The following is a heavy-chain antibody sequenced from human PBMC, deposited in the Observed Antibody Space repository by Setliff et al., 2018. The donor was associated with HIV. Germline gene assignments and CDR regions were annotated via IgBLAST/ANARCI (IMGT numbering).Heavy chain of an antibody. Sequence: SETLSLTCTVSGYSISSGYYWGWIRQPPGKGLEWIGSIYHSGSASHNPSLKSRITISVDTSKNQFSLKLSSVTAADTAVYYCASDRYDSTSYYWYFDLWGRGTLVTVSS. CDR3: ASDRYDSTSYYWYFDL. CDR2: IYHSGSA. D-gene: IGHD3-22*01. V-gene: IGHV4-38-2*02. CDR1: GYSISSGYY. J-gene: IGHJ2*01.